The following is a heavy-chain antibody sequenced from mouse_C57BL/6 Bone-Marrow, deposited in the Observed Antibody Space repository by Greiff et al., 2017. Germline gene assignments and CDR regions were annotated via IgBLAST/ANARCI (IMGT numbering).Heavy chain of an antibody. CDR1: GYTFTEYT. V-gene: IGHV1-62-2*01. J-gene: IGHJ1*03. Sequence: QVQLQQSGAELVKPGASVKLSCKASGYTFTEYTIHWVKQRSGQGLEWIGWFYPGSGSITYNEKFKDKATLTADKSSSTVYMELSRLTSEDSAVYFCARHEEVGYYGSRDWYFDVWGTGTTVTVSS. D-gene: IGHD1-1*01. CDR3: ARHEEVGYYGSRDWYFDV. CDR2: FYPGSGSI.